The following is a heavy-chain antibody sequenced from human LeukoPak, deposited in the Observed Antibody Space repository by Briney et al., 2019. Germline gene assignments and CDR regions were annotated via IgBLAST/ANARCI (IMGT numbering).Heavy chain of an antibody. V-gene: IGHV4-59*01. D-gene: IGHD2-21*01. CDR3: ARTVEYCGGDCYSFDY. J-gene: IGHJ4*02. Sequence: SETLSLTCTVSGGSISSYYWSWIRQPPGKGLEWIGYIYYSGSTNYNPSLKSRVTISVDTSKNQFPLKLSSVTAADTAVYYCARTVEYCGGDCYSFDYWGQGTLVTVSS. CDR1: GGSISSYY. CDR2: IYYSGST.